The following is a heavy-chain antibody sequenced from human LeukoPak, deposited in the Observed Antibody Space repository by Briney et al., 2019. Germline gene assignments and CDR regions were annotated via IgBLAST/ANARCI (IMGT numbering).Heavy chain of an antibody. CDR3: AREPYTGSSTDY. D-gene: IGHD1-26*01. Sequence: SETLSLTCAVYGVSFSDYHWSWIRQPPGKGLESIGEINHSGTTNYHPSLKGRLTRSVDTSKNQFSLKLSSVTAADTAVYYCAREPYTGSSTDYWGQGTLVTVSS. J-gene: IGHJ4*02. CDR1: GVSFSDYH. V-gene: IGHV4-34*01. CDR2: INHSGTT.